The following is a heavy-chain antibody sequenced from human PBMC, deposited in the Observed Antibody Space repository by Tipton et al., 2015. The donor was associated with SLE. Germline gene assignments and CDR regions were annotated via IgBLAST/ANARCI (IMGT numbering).Heavy chain of an antibody. J-gene: IGHJ4*02. CDR2: ISLDGSSA. D-gene: IGHD2-15*01. V-gene: IGHV3-74*01. CDR1: GFNFASYW. Sequence: SLRLSCEASGFNFASYWMHWVRQAPGKGLVWVSRISLDGSSASYADSVKGRFTTSRDNAKNTLYLQMSGLRDEDTAVYYCVRKKDWGYPFEYWGQGTLVTVSS. CDR3: VRKKDWGYPFEY.